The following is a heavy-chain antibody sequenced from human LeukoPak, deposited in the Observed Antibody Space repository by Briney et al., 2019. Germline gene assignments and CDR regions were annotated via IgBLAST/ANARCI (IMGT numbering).Heavy chain of an antibody. J-gene: IGHJ4*02. CDR3: AGALKGTFYSSGYLFDY. CDR1: GGSISSSSYY. D-gene: IGHD3-22*01. V-gene: IGHV4-39*01. CDR2: VYYDGST. Sequence: SETLSLTCSVSGGSISSSSYYWGWIRQPPGKALEWIGSVYYDGSTYYNPSLKSRLTISVDTSKNQFSLSLTSVTAADTAVYYCAGALKGTFYSSGYLFDYWGQGTLVTVSS.